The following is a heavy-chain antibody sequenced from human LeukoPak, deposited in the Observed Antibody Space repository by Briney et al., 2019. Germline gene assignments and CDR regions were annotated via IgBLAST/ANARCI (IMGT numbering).Heavy chain of an antibody. CDR1: GYSISSGYY. CDR2: IYHSGST. D-gene: IGHD3-3*01. CDR3: ERHGPYYDFWSGYYAGGLTFDY. V-gene: IGHV4-38-2*01. Sequence: SETLSLTCAVSGYSISSGYYWGWIRQPPGKGLEWIGSIYHSGSTYYNPSLKSRVTISVDTSKNQFSLKLSSVTAADTAVYYCERHGPYYDFWSGYYAGGLTFDYWGQGTLVTVSS. J-gene: IGHJ4*02.